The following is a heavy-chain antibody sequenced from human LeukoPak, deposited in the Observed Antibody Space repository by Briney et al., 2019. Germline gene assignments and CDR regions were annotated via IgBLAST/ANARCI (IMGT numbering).Heavy chain of an antibody. CDR2: ISYDATNK. CDR1: GFTFSNYA. D-gene: IGHD5-12*01. J-gene: IGHJ4*02. V-gene: IGHV3-30*14. CDR3: ARGPSGYHNT. Sequence: GGSLRLSCAASGFTFSNYAMHWVRQAPDQGLEWVAVISYDATNKYYADSVKGRFTISRDNSKNTLYLQMNSLRAEDTAVYYCARGPSGYHNTGGQGTLVTVSS.